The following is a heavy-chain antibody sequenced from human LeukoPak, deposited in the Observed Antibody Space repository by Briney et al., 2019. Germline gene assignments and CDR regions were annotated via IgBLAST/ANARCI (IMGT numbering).Heavy chain of an antibody. CDR2: LFYNGNT. D-gene: IGHD1-26*01. J-gene: IGHJ2*01. Sequence: LETLSLTCTVSGGSIRSSYWSWIRQPPGKGLEWIGYLFYNGNTNYNSSLKSRVTISVDTSKNQFSLKLNSLTAADTAVYFCARDQGWGAWYFDLWGRGTLVTVSS. V-gene: IGHV4-59*01. CDR3: ARDQGWGAWYFDL. CDR1: GGSIRSSY.